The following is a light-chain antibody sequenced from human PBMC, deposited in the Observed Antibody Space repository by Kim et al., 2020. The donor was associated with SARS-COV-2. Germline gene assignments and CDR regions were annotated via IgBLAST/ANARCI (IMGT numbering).Light chain of an antibody. J-gene: IGKJ2*01. V-gene: IGKV1-5*03. Sequence: DIQRTQSPSTLSASIGDRVTITCRASQSFSTWLAWYQQRPGKTPKLLISEASTLKSGVPSRFSGSESGAEFTLTITNLQPDDFATYYCQQYNNYPYTFGQGTKLEI. CDR2: EAS. CDR1: QSFSTW. CDR3: QQYNNYPYT.